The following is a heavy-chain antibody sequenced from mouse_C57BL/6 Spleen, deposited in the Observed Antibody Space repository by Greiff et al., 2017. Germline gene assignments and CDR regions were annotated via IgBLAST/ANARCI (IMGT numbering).Heavy chain of an antibody. J-gene: IGHJ3*01. V-gene: IGHV1-82*01. Sequence: QVQLQQSGPELVKPGASVKISCKASGYAFSSSWMNWVKQRPGKGLEWIGRIYPGDGDTNYNRKFKGKATLTADKSSSTAYMQLSSLTSEDSAVYFCARSDDYGFAYWGQGTLVTVSA. CDR3: ARSDDYGFAY. CDR2: IYPGDGDT. CDR1: GYAFSSSW. D-gene: IGHD2-4*01.